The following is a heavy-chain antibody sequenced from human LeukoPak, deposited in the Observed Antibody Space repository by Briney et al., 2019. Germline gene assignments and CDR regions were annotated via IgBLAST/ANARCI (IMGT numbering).Heavy chain of an antibody. CDR3: ARDRLLYSAFDV. J-gene: IGHJ3*01. V-gene: IGHV3-11*04. D-gene: IGHD1-26*01. CDR1: GFIFGDYY. Sequence: GGSLRLSCTASGFIFGDYYMAWVRQAPGKGLEWISYISRIGNTKYDAGSVKGRFIVSRDNAKNSLYLQMNNLRDDDTAVYYCARDRLLYSAFDVWGQGTMVTVSS. CDR2: ISRIGNTK.